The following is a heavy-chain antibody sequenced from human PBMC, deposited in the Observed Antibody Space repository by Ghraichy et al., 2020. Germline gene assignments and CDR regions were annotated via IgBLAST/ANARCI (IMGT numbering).Heavy chain of an antibody. CDR3: ARSSSGYSLDS. D-gene: IGHD3-22*01. V-gene: IGHV3-33*01. Sequence: GGSLRLSCAACGYTFSTYSMHWVRQAPGKGLEWVALIWYDGSKKYYADSVKGRFTISRDNSKNTLYLQMNSLRDEDTAVYHCARSSSGYSLDSWGQGTLVTVSS. CDR2: IWYDGSKK. J-gene: IGHJ4*02. CDR1: GYTFSTYS.